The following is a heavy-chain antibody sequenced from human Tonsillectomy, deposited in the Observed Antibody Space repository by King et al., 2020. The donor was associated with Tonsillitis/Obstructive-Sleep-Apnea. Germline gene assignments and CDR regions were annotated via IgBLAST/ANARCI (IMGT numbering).Heavy chain of an antibody. D-gene: IGHD1-1*01. CDR2: ISSSGSTI. CDR1: GFTYSSYT. CDR3: ARDLNWAFDI. J-gene: IGHJ3*02. V-gene: IGHV3-48*02. Sequence: VQLVESGGGLVQPGGSLRLSCAASGFTYSSYTMNWVRQAPGKVLEWLSSISSSGSTIYYADSVKGRFTTSRDNAKNSLYLQMNSLRDEDTAVYYCARDLNWAFDIWGQGTMVTVSS.